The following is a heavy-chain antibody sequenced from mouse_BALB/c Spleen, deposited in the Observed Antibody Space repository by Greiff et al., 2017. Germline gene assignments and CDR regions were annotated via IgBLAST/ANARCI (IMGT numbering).Heavy chain of an antibody. Sequence: VPLQQSGAELVRSGASVKLSCPASGFNIKDFYMHWVKQRPEQGLEWVGWIDPENGDTEYTPKFQGKATMTADTSSHTAYLQLSSLTSEDTAVYYCNDGNHFDYWGQGTTLTVSS. J-gene: IGHJ2*01. CDR1: GFNIKDFY. CDR3: NDGNHFDY. V-gene: IGHV14-4*02. CDR2: IDPENGDT. D-gene: IGHD2-1*01.